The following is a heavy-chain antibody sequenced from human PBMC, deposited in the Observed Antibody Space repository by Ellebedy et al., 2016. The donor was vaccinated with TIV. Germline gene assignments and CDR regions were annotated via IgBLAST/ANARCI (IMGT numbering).Heavy chain of an antibody. Sequence: SQTLSLTCAISGDSVSGTASAWNWIRLSPSSGLEWLGRTYYRSKWLTDYAVSLKDRIDINPDTSKNQFSLQLTSVTHEDTAVYYCARDPSWCYSCLDVWGQGTTVIVSS. CDR2: TYYRSKWLT. CDR1: GDSVSGTASA. CDR3: ARDPSWCYSCLDV. D-gene: IGHD2-8*01. J-gene: IGHJ6*02. V-gene: IGHV6-1*01.